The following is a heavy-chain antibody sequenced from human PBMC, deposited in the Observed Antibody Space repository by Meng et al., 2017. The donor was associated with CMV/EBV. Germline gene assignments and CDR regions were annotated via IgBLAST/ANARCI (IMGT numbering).Heavy chain of an antibody. V-gene: IGHV3-30*04. J-gene: IGHJ6*02. CDR3: GGGCYYYGMDV. Sequence: GESLKISCAASGFTFSSYAMHWVRQAPGKGLEWVAVISYDGSNKYYADSVKGRFTISRDNSKNTLYLQMNSLRAEDTAVYYCGGGCYYYGMDVWGQGTTVTVSS. CDR2: ISYDGSNK. D-gene: IGHD2-15*01. CDR1: GFTFSSYA.